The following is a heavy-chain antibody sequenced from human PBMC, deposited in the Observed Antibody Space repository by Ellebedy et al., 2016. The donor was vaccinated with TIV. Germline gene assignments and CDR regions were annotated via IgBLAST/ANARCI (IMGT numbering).Heavy chain of an antibody. V-gene: IGHV3-23*01. CDR3: ATQLWNTEF. J-gene: IGHJ1*01. Sequence: GESLKISCEASGSTAFTSHGMSWVRQAPGRGLEWVSSISTTHGTHYTDSVKGRFTISRDNPKNTLYLQMNNVGVEDTAVYYCATQLWNTEFWGQGTPIIVSA. CDR2: ISTTHGT. D-gene: IGHD5-18*01. CDR1: GSTAFTSHG.